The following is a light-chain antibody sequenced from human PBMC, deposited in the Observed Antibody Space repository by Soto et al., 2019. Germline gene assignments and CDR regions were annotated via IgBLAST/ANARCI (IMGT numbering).Light chain of an antibody. V-gene: IGLV2-23*02. CDR3: CSYAGSYIQYV. CDR1: STDIGTYSR. CDR2: DVT. J-gene: IGLJ1*01. Sequence: QSALTQPASVSGSPGQSITISCTGTSTDIGTYSRVSWYLQYPGKAPKLMIYDVTKRPSGVSNRFSGSRSGSTASLTISGLQAEDEADYYCCSYAGSYIQYVFGTGTKLTVL.